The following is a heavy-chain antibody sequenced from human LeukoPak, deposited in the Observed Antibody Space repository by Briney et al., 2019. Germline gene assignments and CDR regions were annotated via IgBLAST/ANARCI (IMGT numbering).Heavy chain of an antibody. Sequence: SETLSLTCSVSGASVSSFQWSWIRQSPGKGLEWIGYIYTSGRTNSNPTLKSRVTISLDTSKNQFSLKLTSVSAADTAVYYCATSTDAKIVPFDQWGQGSLVTLSS. D-gene: IGHD2-8*01. CDR3: ATSTDAKIVPFDQ. CDR1: GASVSSFQ. J-gene: IGHJ4*02. CDR2: IYTSGRT. V-gene: IGHV4-4*09.